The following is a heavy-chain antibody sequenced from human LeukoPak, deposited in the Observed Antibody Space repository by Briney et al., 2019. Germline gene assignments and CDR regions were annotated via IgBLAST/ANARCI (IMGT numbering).Heavy chain of an antibody. D-gene: IGHD5-18*01. V-gene: IGHV1-18*01. CDR3: ARQVDTSMALPDY. CDR1: GYTFTSYG. J-gene: IGHJ4*02. CDR2: ISAYNGNT. Sequence: ASVKVSCKASGYTFTSYGISWVRQAPGQGLEWMGWISAYNGNTNSVQKVQGRVTLTTDTSTSTAYMELRSLRSDDTAVYYCARQVDTSMALPDYWGQGTLVTVSS.